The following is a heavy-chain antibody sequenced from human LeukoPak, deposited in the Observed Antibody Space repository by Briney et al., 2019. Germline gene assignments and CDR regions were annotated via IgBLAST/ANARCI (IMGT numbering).Heavy chain of an antibody. Sequence: GGSLRLSCAASGFTFSSYAMQWVRQAPGKGLEWVAVISYDRSNTYYADSVKGRFTISRDNSKNTLYLQMNSLRAEDTAVYYCAKDLETLVGWFGELPYWGQGTLVTVSS. CDR1: GFTFSSYA. D-gene: IGHD3-10*01. V-gene: IGHV3-30*01. J-gene: IGHJ4*02. CDR3: AKDLETLVGWFGELPY. CDR2: ISYDRSNT.